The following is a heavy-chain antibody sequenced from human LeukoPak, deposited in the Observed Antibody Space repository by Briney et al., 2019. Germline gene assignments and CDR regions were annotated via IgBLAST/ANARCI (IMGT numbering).Heavy chain of an antibody. V-gene: IGHV1-8*01. CDR1: GYTFTTHD. D-gene: IGHD6-6*01. CDR2: MSPNSGDT. Sequence: ASVKVSCKASGYTFTTHDINWVRQATGQGLEWLGWMSPNSGDTGYAQKFQGRVTITADESTSTAYMELSSLRSEDTAVYYCATPGNPYLSSSSSEWGQGTLVTVSS. J-gene: IGHJ4*02. CDR3: ATPGNPYLSSSSSE.